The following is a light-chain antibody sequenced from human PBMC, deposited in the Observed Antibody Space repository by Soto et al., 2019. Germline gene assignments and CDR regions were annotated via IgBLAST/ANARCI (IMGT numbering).Light chain of an antibody. CDR3: SSYTSNNTAI. CDR2: EGT. V-gene: IGLV2-14*02. Sequence: QSALTQPASVSGSPGQSITISCTGTSSDVVNDLLVSWYQQQPGKAPKLMIYEGTKRPAGVSDRFSGSKSGNTASLTVSGLQAEDEADYYCSSYTSNNTAIFGGGTKVTVL. CDR1: SSDVVNDLL. J-gene: IGLJ2*01.